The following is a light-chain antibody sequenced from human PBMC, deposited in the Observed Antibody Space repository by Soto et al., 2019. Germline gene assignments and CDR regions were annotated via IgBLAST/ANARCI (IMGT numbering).Light chain of an antibody. CDR2: GAS. Sequence: EIVLTQSPGTLSLSPGERATLSCRASQSVSSSYLAWYQQKPGQAPRLLIYGASSRATGIPDRFSGSGSGTDFPLTISSLEPEDFAVYYCQQYGSSPWTFGPGTQVEIK. CDR1: QSVSSSY. J-gene: IGKJ1*01. CDR3: QQYGSSPWT. V-gene: IGKV3-20*01.